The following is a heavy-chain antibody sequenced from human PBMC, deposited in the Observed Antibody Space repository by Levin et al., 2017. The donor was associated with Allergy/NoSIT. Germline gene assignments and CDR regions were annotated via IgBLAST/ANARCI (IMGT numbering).Heavy chain of an antibody. CDR2: INNDGSIT. CDR1: GFTFSNYW. Sequence: GESLKISCAASGFTFSNYWMHWVRQAPGKGLVWVSRINNDGSITNYADSVKGRFTISRDDAKSTLYLQMNSLRVEDTAVYYCARGASGYSYGWGQGILVTVSS. D-gene: IGHD5-18*01. CDR3: ARGASGYSYG. V-gene: IGHV3-74*01. J-gene: IGHJ4*02.